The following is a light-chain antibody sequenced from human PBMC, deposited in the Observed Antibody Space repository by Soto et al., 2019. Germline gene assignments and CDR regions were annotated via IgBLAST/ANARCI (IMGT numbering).Light chain of an antibody. V-gene: IGKV3-15*01. CDR1: QSVSSY. CDR2: GAS. Sequence: EIVMTQSPATLSVSPGGTATLSCRASQSVSSYLAWYQQKPGQAPRLLIYGASTRATGIPARFSGSGSGTEFTLAISSLQSEDFAVYYCQQYNNWPTWTFGQGTKVEIK. CDR3: QQYNNWPTWT. J-gene: IGKJ1*01.